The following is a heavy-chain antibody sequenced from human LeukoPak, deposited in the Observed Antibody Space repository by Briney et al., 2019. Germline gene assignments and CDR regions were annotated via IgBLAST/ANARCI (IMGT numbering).Heavy chain of an antibody. V-gene: IGHV3-33*01. CDR3: GRVGGDFSYCYYYYGMDV. J-gene: IGHJ6*02. CDR2: ICYDGSNK. D-gene: IGHD2-21*02. Sequence: GGSLRLSCAASGFTFSSYGMHWVRQAPGKGLEWVAVICYDGSNKYYADSVKGRFTISRDNPKNTLYLQMNSLRAEDTAVYYCGRVGGDFSYCYYYYGMDVWGQGTTVTVSS. CDR1: GFTFSSYG.